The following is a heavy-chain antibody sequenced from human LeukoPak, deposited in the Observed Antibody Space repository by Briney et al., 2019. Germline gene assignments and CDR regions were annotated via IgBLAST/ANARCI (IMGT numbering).Heavy chain of an antibody. D-gene: IGHD6-6*01. V-gene: IGHV3-23*01. J-gene: IGHJ4*02. CDR3: VTSPVFDY. CDR1: GFTFSSYA. Sequence: GGSLRLSRAASGFTFSSYAMSWVRQAPGEGLEWVSAISGSGGSTYYADSVKGRFTISRDNSKNTLYLQMNSLRAEDTAVYYCVTSPVFDYWGQGTLVTVSS. CDR2: ISGSGGST.